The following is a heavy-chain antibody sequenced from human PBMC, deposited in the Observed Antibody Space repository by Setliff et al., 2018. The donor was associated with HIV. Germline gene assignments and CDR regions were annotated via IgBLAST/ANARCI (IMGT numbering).Heavy chain of an antibody. CDR2: VNEDGSVK. J-gene: IGHJ4*02. V-gene: IGHV3-7*01. Sequence: HPGGSLRLSCAASGFTFSIAWMNWVRQAPGEGLEWVANVNEDGSVKNYVDSVKGRFTISRDNAKNSLYLEMDSLRADDTAIYYCAKDRPHMASALNYWGQGTLVTVSS. D-gene: IGHD2-21*01. CDR3: AKDRPHMASALNY. CDR1: GFTFSIAW.